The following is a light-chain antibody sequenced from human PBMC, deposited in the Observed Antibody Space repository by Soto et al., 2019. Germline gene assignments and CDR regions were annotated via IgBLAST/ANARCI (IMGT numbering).Light chain of an antibody. V-gene: IGLV2-14*01. CDR2: EVT. CDR3: SSYTGTNTLPYV. J-gene: IGLJ1*01. CDR1: SSDVGSYNY. Sequence: QSALTQPASVSGSPGQSITISCTGTSSDVGSYNYVSWYQQHPGKAPKLMISEVTSRPSGVSNRFSGSKSGNTASLPISGLQAEDEADYYCSSYTGTNTLPYVFGTGTKLTVL.